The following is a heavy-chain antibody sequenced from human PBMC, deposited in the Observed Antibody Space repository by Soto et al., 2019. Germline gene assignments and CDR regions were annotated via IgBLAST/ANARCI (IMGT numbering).Heavy chain of an antibody. CDR2: IYYSGST. CDR1: GGSISSYY. V-gene: IGHV4-59*01. D-gene: IGHD5-18*01. J-gene: IGHJ4*02. CDR3: ARAIIGYSYGPPDY. Sequence: SETLSLTCTVSGGSISSYYWSWIRQPPGKGLEWIGYIYYSGSTNYNPSLKSRVTISVDTSKNQFSLKLNSVTAADTAVYYCARAIIGYSYGPPDYWGQGTLVTVSS.